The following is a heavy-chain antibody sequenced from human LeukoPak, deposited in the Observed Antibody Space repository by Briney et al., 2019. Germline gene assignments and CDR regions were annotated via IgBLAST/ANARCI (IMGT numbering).Heavy chain of an antibody. D-gene: IGHD3-9*01. CDR3: ARGRPSDILTGYFTPFDY. CDR1: GGSFSGYY. CDR2: INHSGST. Sequence: PSETLSLTCAVYGGSFSGYYWSWIRQPPGKGLEWIGEINHSGSTNYNPSLKGRVTISVDTSKNQFSLKLSSVTAADTAVYYCARGRPSDILTGYFTPFDYWGQGTLVTVSS. J-gene: IGHJ4*02. V-gene: IGHV4-34*01.